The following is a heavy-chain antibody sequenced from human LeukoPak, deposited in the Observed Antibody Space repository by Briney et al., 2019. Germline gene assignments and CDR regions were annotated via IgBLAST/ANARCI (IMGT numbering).Heavy chain of an antibody. J-gene: IGHJ4*02. V-gene: IGHV3-33*01. CDR3: ARDAQRGFAWSNSFRY. CDR2: IWSDGTNQ. Sequence: GGSLTLSCVASQFTFSRYGMHWVRQAPGRGLEWVAVIWSDGTNQYYADSVKGRFTISRDDSQKTVYLQMNGLRVEDTAVYFCARDAQRGFAWSNSFRYWGQGTLVTVSS. CDR1: QFTFSRYG. D-gene: IGHD4-11*01.